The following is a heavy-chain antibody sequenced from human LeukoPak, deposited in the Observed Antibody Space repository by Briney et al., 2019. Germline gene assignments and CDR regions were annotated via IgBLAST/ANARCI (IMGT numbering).Heavy chain of an antibody. D-gene: IGHD3-10*01. CDR2: IYRSGTT. Sequence: SETLSLTCAVSGGSISSTNWWSWVRQPPGKGLEWIGEIYRSGTTNYKPSLKSRVTISLDKSRNHFSLKLTSVTAADSAVYYCARGLLWFGDHHPWFDPWGQGTLVTVSS. V-gene: IGHV4-4*02. J-gene: IGHJ5*02. CDR3: ARGLLWFGDHHPWFDP. CDR1: GGSISSTNW.